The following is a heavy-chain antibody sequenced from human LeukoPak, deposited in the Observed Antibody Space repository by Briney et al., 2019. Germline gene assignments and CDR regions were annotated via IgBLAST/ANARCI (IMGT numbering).Heavy chain of an antibody. CDR3: ARDTEWEKNPDYFDY. J-gene: IGHJ4*02. CDR2: ISAKNGNT. Sequence: ASVKVSCKASGYTFTNYGISWVRQAPGQGLEWMVWISAKNGNTNYAQKVQGRVTMTTDTSTSTAYMELRSLRSDDTAVYYCARDTEWEKNPDYFDYWGQGTLVTVSS. V-gene: IGHV1-18*01. CDR1: GYTFTNYG. D-gene: IGHD1-26*01.